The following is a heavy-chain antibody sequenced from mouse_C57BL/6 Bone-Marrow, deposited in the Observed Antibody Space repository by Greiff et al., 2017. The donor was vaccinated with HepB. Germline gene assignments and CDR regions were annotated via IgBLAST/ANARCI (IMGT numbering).Heavy chain of an antibody. CDR1: GFTFSSYA. J-gene: IGHJ3*01. V-gene: IGHV5-4*03. Sequence: DVMLVESGGGLVKPGGSLKLSCAASGFTFSSYAMSWVRQTPEKRLEWVATISDGGSYTYYPDNVKGRFTISRDNAKNNLYLQMSQLKSEDTAMYYCARAPYGSSEAWFAYWGQGTLVTVSA. CDR3: ARAPYGSSEAWFAY. CDR2: ISDGGSYT. D-gene: IGHD1-1*01.